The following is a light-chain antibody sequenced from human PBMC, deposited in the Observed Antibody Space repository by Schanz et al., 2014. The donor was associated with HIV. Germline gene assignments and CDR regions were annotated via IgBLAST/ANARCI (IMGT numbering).Light chain of an antibody. V-gene: IGLV2-14*02. J-gene: IGLJ1*01. Sequence: QSALTQPASVSGSPGQSITISCTGTSSDVGSYNLVSWYQQHPGKAPKLIIFEGTKRPSGVSNRFSGSKSGNTASLTISGLQAEDEAEYFCSSYTTSNTHVFGSGIKLTVL. CDR1: SSDVGSYNL. CDR2: EGT. CDR3: SSYTTSNTHV.